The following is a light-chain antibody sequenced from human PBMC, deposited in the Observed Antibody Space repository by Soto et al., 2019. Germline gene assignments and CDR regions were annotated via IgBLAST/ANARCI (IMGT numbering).Light chain of an antibody. CDR2: DTS. Sequence: QAVVTQGPSLTVSPGGTVTLTCGSRTGAVTSGHYPYWFQQKPGQAPRTLIYDTSNKHSWTPARFSGSLLGGKAALTLSGAQPEDEDEYYCLLSYSGARGVFGGGTKLTVL. V-gene: IGLV7-46*01. J-gene: IGLJ2*01. CDR1: TGAVTSGHY. CDR3: LLSYSGARGV.